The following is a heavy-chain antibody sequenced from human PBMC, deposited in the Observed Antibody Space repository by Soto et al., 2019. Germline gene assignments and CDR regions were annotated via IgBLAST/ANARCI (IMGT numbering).Heavy chain of an antibody. CDR1: GFSFNNYG. D-gene: IGHD4-17*01. CDR3: ARDFTARAISNGVYSYAMDV. Sequence: QEQLVESGGGVVQPGRSLRLSCAASGFSFNNYGMDWVRQAPGKGLEWVAVSWYDGSQTRYADSVKGRFTISRDNFQNTLYLHMDSLKAEDTAMYYCARDFTARAISNGVYSYAMDVWGRGTTVIVSS. CDR2: SWYDGSQT. J-gene: IGHJ6*01. V-gene: IGHV3-33*01.